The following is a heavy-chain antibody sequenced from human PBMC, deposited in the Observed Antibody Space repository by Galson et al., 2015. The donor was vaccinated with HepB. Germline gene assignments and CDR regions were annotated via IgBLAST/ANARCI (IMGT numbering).Heavy chain of an antibody. CDR3: ATMCGSAQGQRYFFDY. V-gene: IGHV3-23*01. J-gene: IGHJ4*02. Sequence: SLRLSCAASGFTLSNYAMSWFRQAPGSGLEWVASISSGGRTTYYADSLKGRFTISRDNSKNTLYLQMNSLRAKGTAIYYYATMCGSAQGQRYFFDYWGQGTLVTVSS. CDR1: GFTLSNYA. CDR2: ISSGGRTT. D-gene: IGHD2-21*01.